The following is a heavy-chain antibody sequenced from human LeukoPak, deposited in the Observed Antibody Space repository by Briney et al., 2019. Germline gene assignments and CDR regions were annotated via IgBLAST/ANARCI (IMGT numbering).Heavy chain of an antibody. D-gene: IGHD2-15*01. CDR1: GYSFTSYW. V-gene: IGHV5-51*01. Sequence: GESLKISCKGSGYSFTSYWIAWVRQMPGKGLEWMGIINPGDSDTRYSPSFQGQVTFSADKSITTAYLQWSSLKASDTAVYFCASHTYCPGGSCYFDYWGQGTLVTVSS. J-gene: IGHJ4*02. CDR3: ASHTYCPGGSCYFDY. CDR2: INPGDSDT.